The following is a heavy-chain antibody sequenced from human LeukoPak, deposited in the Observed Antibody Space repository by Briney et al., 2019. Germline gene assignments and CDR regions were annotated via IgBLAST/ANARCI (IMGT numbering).Heavy chain of an antibody. CDR1: LYTFTGYY. Sequence: ASVKVSCKASLYTFTGYYMHWVRQAPGQGLEWMGWINPNTGDTHYAQRFQGRVTMTRDTTINTAYMELNRLTSDDTAVYYCASYPRYSSSPPFDYWGQGTLVTVSS. CDR3: ASYPRYSSSPPFDY. V-gene: IGHV1-2*02. CDR2: INPNTGDT. D-gene: IGHD6-19*01. J-gene: IGHJ4*02.